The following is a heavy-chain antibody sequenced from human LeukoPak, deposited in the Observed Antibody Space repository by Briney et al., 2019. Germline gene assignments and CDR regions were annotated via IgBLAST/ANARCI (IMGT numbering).Heavy chain of an antibody. CDR3: ARGAYYYDSSGYYPFDY. CDR2: INPNSGGT. CDR1: GYTFTGDY. Sequence: ASVKVSCKAPGYTFTGDYMHWVRQAPGQGREWMGWINPNSGGTNYAQKFQGRVTMTRDTSIRTAYMELSRLRSDDTAVYYCARGAYYYDSSGYYPFDYWGQGTLVTVSS. V-gene: IGHV1-2*02. D-gene: IGHD3-22*01. J-gene: IGHJ4*02.